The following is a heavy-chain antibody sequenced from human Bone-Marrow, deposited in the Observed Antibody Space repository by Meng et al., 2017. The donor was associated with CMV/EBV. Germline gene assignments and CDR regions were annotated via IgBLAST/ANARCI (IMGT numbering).Heavy chain of an antibody. CDR1: GFTFSSYG. J-gene: IGHJ4*02. CDR2: ISSSSSYI. CDR3: ARGADAYCSSTSCYMPY. V-gene: IGHV3-21*01. D-gene: IGHD2-2*02. Sequence: GESLKISCAASGFTFSSYGMHWVRQAPGKGLEWVSSISSSSSYIYYADSVKGRFTISRDNAKNSLYLQMNSLRAEDTAVYYCARGADAYCSSTSCYMPYWGQGTLVTVSS.